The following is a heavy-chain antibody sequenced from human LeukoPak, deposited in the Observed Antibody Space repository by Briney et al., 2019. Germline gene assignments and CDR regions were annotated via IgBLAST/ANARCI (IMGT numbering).Heavy chain of an antibody. D-gene: IGHD5-24*01. CDR1: GMTFSDYI. J-gene: IGHJ6*03. CDR2: ISSGGSTI. Sequence: GGSLRLSCEGFGMTFSDYIMNWVRQAPGKGLEWISFISSGGSTIYYAGSVKGRFTISRDNARNTLSLEMNSLRGDDTALYYCAGVDGTFSHNFYMDVWGKGSTVTVSS. CDR3: AGVDGTFSHNFYMDV. V-gene: IGHV3-48*04.